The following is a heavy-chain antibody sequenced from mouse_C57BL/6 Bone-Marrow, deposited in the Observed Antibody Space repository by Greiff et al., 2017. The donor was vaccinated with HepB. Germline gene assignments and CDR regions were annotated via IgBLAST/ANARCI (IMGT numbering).Heavy chain of an antibody. CDR3: AFYDYDYFDY. Sequence: QVQLQHSGAELARPGASVKMSCKASGYTFTSYTMHWVKQRPGQGLEWIGYINPSSGYTKYNQKFKDKATLTADKSSSTAYMQLSSLTSEDSAVYYCAFYDYDYFDYWGQVTTLTVSS. V-gene: IGHV1-4*01. CDR1: GYTFTSYT. CDR2: INPSSGYT. J-gene: IGHJ2*01. D-gene: IGHD2-4*01.